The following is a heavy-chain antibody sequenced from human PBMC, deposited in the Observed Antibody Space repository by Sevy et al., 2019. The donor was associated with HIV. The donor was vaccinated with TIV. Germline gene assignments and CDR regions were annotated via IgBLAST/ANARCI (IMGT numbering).Heavy chain of an antibody. Sequence: ASVNVSCKASGGTFSSYAISWVRQAPGQGLEWMGGIIPIFGTANYAQKFQGRVTITADKSTRTAYMELSSLKSEDTAVYYCARGYSQYYYDSSGYYPSDYWGQGTLVTVSS. CDR2: IIPIFGTA. CDR3: ARGYSQYYYDSSGYYPSDY. J-gene: IGHJ4*02. V-gene: IGHV1-69*06. D-gene: IGHD3-22*01. CDR1: GGTFSSYA.